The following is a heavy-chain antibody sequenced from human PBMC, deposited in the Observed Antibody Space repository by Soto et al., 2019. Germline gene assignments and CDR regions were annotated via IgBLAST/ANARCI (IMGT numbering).Heavy chain of an antibody. CDR3: ARDHSPFDWPHTIDY. CDR1: GFTFSTSS. Sequence: GGSLRLSCAASGFTFSTSSMSWVRQAPGKGLEWVAIIWYDGSNKYYADSVKGRFTISRDNSKNTLYLHMNSLGVEDTAVYYCARDHSPFDWPHTIDYWGQGSLVTVSS. D-gene: IGHD3-9*01. CDR2: IWYDGSNK. V-gene: IGHV3-33*08. J-gene: IGHJ4*02.